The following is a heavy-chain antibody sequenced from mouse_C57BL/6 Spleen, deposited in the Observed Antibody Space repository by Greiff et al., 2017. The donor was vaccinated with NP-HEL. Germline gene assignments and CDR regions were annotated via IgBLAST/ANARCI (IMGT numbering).Heavy chain of an antibody. D-gene: IGHD1-1*01. CDR1: GFTFSDYY. V-gene: IGHV5-12*01. J-gene: IGHJ4*01. CDR3: ARLTTVRGAMDY. Sequence: EVHLVESGGGLVQPGGSLKLSCAASGFTFSDYYMYWVRQTPEKRLEWVAYISNGGGSTYYPDTVKGRFTISRDNAKNTLYLQMSRLKSEDTAMYYCARLTTVRGAMDYWGQGTSVTVSS. CDR2: ISNGGGST.